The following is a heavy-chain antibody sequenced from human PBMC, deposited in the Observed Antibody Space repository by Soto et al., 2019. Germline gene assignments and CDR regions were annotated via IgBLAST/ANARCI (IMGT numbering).Heavy chain of an antibody. CDR2: IYYSGST. D-gene: IGHD2-21*02. CDR1: GGSISSYY. Sequence: QVQLQESGPGLVKPSETLSLTCTVSGGSISSYYWSWIRQPPGKGLEWIGYIYYSGSTNYNPSLKSRVTISVDTSKNQFSLKLSSVTAADTAVYYCARMTFDDYFDYGGQGTLVTVSS. CDR3: ARMTFDDYFDY. V-gene: IGHV4-59*01. J-gene: IGHJ4*02.